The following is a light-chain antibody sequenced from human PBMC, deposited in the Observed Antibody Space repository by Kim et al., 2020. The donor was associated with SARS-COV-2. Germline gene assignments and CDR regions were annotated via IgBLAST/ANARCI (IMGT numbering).Light chain of an antibody. CDR1: QSVRNN. V-gene: IGKV1-27*01. CDR2: TES. CDR3: QKNNSGPWT. J-gene: IGKJ1*01. Sequence: AAAGEKGTITRRERQSVRNNLVRWKQRKGKEPHQLRYTESTLKEGGPSRGSGRGAGTEITLTISRRQREDVGANYCQKNNSGPWTFGQGTKVDIK.